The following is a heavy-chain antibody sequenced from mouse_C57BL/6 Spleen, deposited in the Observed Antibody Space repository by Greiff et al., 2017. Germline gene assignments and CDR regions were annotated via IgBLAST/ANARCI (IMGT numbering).Heavy chain of an antibody. D-gene: IGHD2-5*01. V-gene: IGHV5-17*01. J-gene: IGHJ2*01. CDR1: GFTFSDYG. CDR2: ISSGSSTI. CDR3: ARDSNYVPYYVAY. Sequence: EVQLVESGGGLVKPGGSLKLSCAASGFTFSDYGMHWVRQAPEKGLEWVAYISSGSSTIYYADTVKGRFTISRDNAKNTLFLQMTSLRSEDTAMYYCARDSNYVPYYVAYWGQGTTLTVSS.